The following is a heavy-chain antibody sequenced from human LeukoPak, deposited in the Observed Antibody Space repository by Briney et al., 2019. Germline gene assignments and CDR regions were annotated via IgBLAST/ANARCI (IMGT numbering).Heavy chain of an antibody. V-gene: IGHV5-51*01. Sequence: GASLQFSCQGSGSPFTSNWSGWVRQMPGKGLEWMGSIYPGGSETRYSPAFQGQVTISADESISTAYLQWSSLKASDTAMYYWAGGRDGTDYWGQGTLVTVSS. CDR3: AGGRDGTDY. CDR2: IYPGGSET. CDR1: GSPFTSNW. J-gene: IGHJ4*02. D-gene: IGHD5-24*01.